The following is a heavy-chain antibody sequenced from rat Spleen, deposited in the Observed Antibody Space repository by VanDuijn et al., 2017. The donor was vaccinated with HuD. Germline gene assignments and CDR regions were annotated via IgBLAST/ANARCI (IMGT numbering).Heavy chain of an antibody. Sequence: QVQLKESGPGLVKPSLTLSLTCTVSGFSLSSYGVIWVRQPPGKGLEWMGVIWHTGGTRYNSLLKSRLSISRDTSKNQLFLKMSSLQTEDTATYYCARDPYSKPFDYWGQGVMVTVSS. CDR3: ARDPYSKPFDY. CDR1: GFSLSSYG. J-gene: IGHJ2*01. D-gene: IGHD1-2*01. CDR2: IWHTGGT. V-gene: IGHV2-13*01.